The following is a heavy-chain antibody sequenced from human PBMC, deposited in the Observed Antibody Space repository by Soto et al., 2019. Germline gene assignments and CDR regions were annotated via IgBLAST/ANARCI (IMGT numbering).Heavy chain of an antibody. Sequence: QLQLQESGSGLVKPSQTLSLTCAVSGGSISSGGYSWSWIRQPPGKGLEWIGYIYHSGSTYYNPSLKSRVTISVDRSKNQFSLKLSSVNAADTAVYYCARVGESDCSGGSCYSVWYFDLWGRGTLVTVSS. CDR1: GGSISSGGYS. V-gene: IGHV4-30-2*01. CDR2: IYHSGST. D-gene: IGHD2-15*01. J-gene: IGHJ2*01. CDR3: ARVGESDCSGGSCYSVWYFDL.